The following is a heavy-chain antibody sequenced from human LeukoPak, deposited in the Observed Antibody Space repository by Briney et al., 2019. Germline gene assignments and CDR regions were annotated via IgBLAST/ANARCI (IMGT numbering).Heavy chain of an antibody. V-gene: IGHV3-23*01. D-gene: IGHD2-15*01. J-gene: IGHJ4*02. CDR1: GLTFRNYA. Sequence: GGSLRLSCAASGLTFRNYAMSWVRRAPGKGLEWVSVICANDGNTYYADAVKGRFTISRDNSKDTLYLQMDSLRAEDTAVYYCAKGSGSSCYSPCDYWGQGIQVTVSS. CDR2: ICANDGNT. CDR3: AKGSGSSCYSPCDY.